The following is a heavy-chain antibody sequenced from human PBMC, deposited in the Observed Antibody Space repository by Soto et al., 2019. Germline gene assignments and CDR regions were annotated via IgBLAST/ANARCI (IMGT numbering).Heavy chain of an antibody. D-gene: IGHD3-22*01. CDR2: INAGNGNT. CDR3: ARDGADYYESRAMDV. J-gene: IGHJ6*02. V-gene: IGHV1-3*01. Sequence: ASVKVSCKASGYTFTNYAMHWVRQAPGQRLEWMGWINAGNGNTRYSQKFQGRVTITRDTSASTVYMELSSLRSEDTAVYYCARDGADYYESRAMDVWGQGTTVTVSS. CDR1: GYTFTNYA.